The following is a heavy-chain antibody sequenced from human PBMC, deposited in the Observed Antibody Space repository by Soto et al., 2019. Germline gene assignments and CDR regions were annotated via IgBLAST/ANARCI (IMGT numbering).Heavy chain of an antibody. D-gene: IGHD6-19*01. CDR3: ARVSGARGVY. V-gene: IGHV4-59*01. J-gene: IGHJ4*02. CDR1: VGSISSYY. CDR2: IYYSGST. Sequence: SESLSRTCTVSVGSISSYYGSWIRQPPGKGLEWIGYIYYSGSTNYNPSLKSRVTISVDTSKNQFSLKLSSVTAADTAGYYCARVSGARGVYWGQGTLVTVSS.